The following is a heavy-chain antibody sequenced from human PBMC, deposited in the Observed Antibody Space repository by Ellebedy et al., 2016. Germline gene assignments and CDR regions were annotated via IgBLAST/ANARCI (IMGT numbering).Heavy chain of an antibody. CDR1: GGSIRSSAYY. D-gene: IGHD6-13*01. CDR2: MYYSGST. J-gene: IGHJ5*02. V-gene: IGHV4-39*01. CDR3: ARHPESSSWYMVWYFDP. Sequence: SETLSLTCSVSGGSIRSSAYYWGWIRQPPGKGLEWIGSMYYSGSTYYNPSLKSRVTISVDTSKNQFSLRLSSVTAADSAVYYCARHPESSSWYMVWYFDPWGQGALVTVSS.